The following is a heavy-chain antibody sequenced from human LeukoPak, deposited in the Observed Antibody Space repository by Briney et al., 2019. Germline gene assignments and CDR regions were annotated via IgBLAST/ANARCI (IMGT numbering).Heavy chain of an antibody. CDR1: GGSFSGYY. V-gene: IGHV4-34*01. D-gene: IGHD3-9*01. J-gene: IGHJ4*02. CDR3: ARRVAQDYDILTGYQQVDY. Sequence: SETLSLTCAVYGGSFSGYYWSWIRQPPGKGLEWIGEINHSGSTNYNPSLKSRVTISVDTSKNQFSLKLSSVTAADTAVYYCARRVAQDYDILTGYQQVDYWGQGTLVTVSS. CDR2: INHSGST.